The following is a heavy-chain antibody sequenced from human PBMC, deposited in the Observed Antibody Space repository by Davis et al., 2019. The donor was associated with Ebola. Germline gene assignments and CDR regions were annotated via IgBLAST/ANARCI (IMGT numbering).Heavy chain of an antibody. CDR3: SSFGDYGDY. D-gene: IGHD3-10*01. Sequence: GESLKISCAASGFTFSGSAMHWVRQASGKGLEWVGRIRSKANSYATAYAASMKGRFTISRDDSKNTAYLQMNSLKTEDTAVYYCSSFGDYGDYWGQGTLVTVSS. CDR1: GFTFSGSA. J-gene: IGHJ4*02. CDR2: IRSKANSYAT. V-gene: IGHV3-73*01.